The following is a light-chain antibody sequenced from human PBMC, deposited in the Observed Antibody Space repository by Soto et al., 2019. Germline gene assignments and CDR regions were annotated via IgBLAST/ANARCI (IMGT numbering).Light chain of an antibody. CDR2: GAS. J-gene: IGKJ3*01. V-gene: IGKV3-15*01. CDR3: QQYSNWPIT. CDR1: QSVSSN. Sequence: EIVMTQSPATLSVSPGERATLSCRASQSVSSNLVWYQQKPGQAPRLLIYGASTRATVIPARFSGSGSGTEFTLTNSSLQSEDFAVYYCQQYSNWPITFGPGTKVDIK.